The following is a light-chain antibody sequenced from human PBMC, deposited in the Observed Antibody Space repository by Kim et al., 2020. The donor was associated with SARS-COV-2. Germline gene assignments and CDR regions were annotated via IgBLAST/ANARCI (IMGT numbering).Light chain of an antibody. CDR1: QDISNY. V-gene: IGKV1-33*01. CDR3: QQYDNLPPKVT. J-gene: IGKJ5*01. CDR2: DAS. Sequence: DIQMTLSPSSLSASVGDRVTITCQASQDISNYLNWYQQKPGKAPKLLIYDASTLETGLPSRFSGRGSGTDFTFTISSLQPEDITTYYCQQYDNLPPKVTFGQGTRLEIK.